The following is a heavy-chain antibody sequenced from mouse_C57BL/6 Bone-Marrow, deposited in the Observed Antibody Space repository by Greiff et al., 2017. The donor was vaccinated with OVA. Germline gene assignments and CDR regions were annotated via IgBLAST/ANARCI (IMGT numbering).Heavy chain of an antibody. J-gene: IGHJ3*01. CDR2: IDPSDSYT. D-gene: IGHD2-3*01. CDR3: ARVGDGYYLAWFAY. Sequence: VQLQQPGAELVKPGASVKLSCKASGYTFTSYWMQWVKQRPGQGLEWIGEIDPSDSYTNYNQKFKGKATLTVDTSSSTAYMQLSSLTSEDSAVYYCARVGDGYYLAWFAYWGQGTLVTVSA. CDR1: GYTFTSYW. V-gene: IGHV1-50*01.